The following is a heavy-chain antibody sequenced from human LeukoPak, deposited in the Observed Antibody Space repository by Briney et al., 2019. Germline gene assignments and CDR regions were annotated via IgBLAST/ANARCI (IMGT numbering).Heavy chain of an antibody. Sequence: GGSLRLSCAASGFTFSSYGMHWVRQAPGKGLEWVAFIRHEGSNKYYADSVKGRFTISRDNSKNTLYLQMNSLRAEDTAVYFCARDSSTYYDFWSGYDAFDIWGQGTMVTVSS. CDR2: IRHEGSNK. CDR3: ARDSSTYYDFWSGYDAFDI. CDR1: GFTFSSYG. V-gene: IGHV3-30*02. D-gene: IGHD3-3*01. J-gene: IGHJ3*02.